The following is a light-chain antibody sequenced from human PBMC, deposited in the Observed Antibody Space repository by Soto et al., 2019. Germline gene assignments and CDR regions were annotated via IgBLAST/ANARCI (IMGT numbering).Light chain of an antibody. J-gene: IGKJ3*01. CDR3: QQYYSSPFT. Sequence: DVVMTQSSDSLAVSLGERATINCKSSQSIFYSSNNKNSLAWYQQKPGQPPKLLIYWASTRDSGVPDRFSGSGSGTDFTLTISSLQAEDVAIYYCQQYYSSPFTFGPGTKVDIK. V-gene: IGKV4-1*01. CDR2: WAS. CDR1: QSIFYSSNNKNS.